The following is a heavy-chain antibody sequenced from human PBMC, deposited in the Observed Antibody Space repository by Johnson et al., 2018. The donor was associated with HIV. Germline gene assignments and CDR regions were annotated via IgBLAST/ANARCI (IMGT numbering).Heavy chain of an antibody. CDR3: TTGLYWNDAFDI. D-gene: IGHD1-1*01. Sequence: VQLVESGGGLVKPGGSLRLSCAASGFTFSNAWLSWVRQAAGEGLEWVGRIKSETDGGTTDYAAPVKGRFTISRDNSKNTLYLQMNSLNTEDTAVYYCTTGLYWNDAFDIWGQGTMVTVSS. J-gene: IGHJ3*02. V-gene: IGHV3-15*01. CDR1: GFTFSNAW. CDR2: IKSETDGGTT.